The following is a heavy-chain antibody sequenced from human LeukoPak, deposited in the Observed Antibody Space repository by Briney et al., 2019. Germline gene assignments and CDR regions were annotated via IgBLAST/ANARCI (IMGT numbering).Heavy chain of an antibody. CDR2: VNESSGT. J-gene: IGHJ5*02. CDR3: ARGQGATVPQVGKTWFDP. D-gene: IGHD1-26*01. CDR1: IDSFSNYH. V-gene: IGHV4-34*01. Sequence: SETLSLTCAVYIDSFSNYHWNWIRQTPAKGMEWIGEVNESSGTNISPSLRSRVILSVDTSKNQFSLKLISVTVADTAIYYCARGQGATVPQVGKTWFDPWGQGILVTVSS.